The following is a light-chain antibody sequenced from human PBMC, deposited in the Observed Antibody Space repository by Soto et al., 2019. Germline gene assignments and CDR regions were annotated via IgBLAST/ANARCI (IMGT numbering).Light chain of an antibody. V-gene: IGLV2-8*01. CDR2: EVN. J-gene: IGLJ1*01. CDR3: SSYAGSSNV. Sequence: QSVLTQPPSASGSPGQSVAISCTGTSSDVGGYNYVSWYQQHPGKAPKLMIYEVNKRPSGVPDRFSGSKSGNTASLTVSGIQAEDEADYYCSSYAGSSNVFGTGTKLTV. CDR1: SSDVGGYNY.